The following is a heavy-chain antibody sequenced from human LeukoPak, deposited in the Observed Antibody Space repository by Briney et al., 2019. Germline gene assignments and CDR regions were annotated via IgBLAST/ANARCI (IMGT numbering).Heavy chain of an antibody. D-gene: IGHD5-18*01. CDR2: IYYSGST. CDR3: ARDGDTAMDFDY. J-gene: IGHJ4*02. Sequence: SETLTLTCTVSGGSSSSGDYYWSWIRQPPGKGLEWIGYIYYSGSTYYNPSLKSRVTISVDTSKNQFSLRLSSVTAADTAVYYCARDGDTAMDFDYWGQGTLVTVSS. V-gene: IGHV4-30-4*08. CDR1: GGSSSSGDYY.